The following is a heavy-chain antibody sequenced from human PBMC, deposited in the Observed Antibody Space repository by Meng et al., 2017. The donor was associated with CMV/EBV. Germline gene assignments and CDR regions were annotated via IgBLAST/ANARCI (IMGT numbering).Heavy chain of an antibody. CDR3: ARGLERYSSSSTFDY. Sequence: GGFLRLSCAASGFTFSSYSMNWVRQAPGKGLEWVSSISSSSSYIYYADSVKGRFTISRDNAKNSLYLQMNSLRAEDTAVYYCARGLERYSSSSTFDYWGQGTLVTVSS. D-gene: IGHD6-6*01. CDR2: ISSSSSYI. J-gene: IGHJ4*02. CDR1: GFTFSSYS. V-gene: IGHV3-21*01.